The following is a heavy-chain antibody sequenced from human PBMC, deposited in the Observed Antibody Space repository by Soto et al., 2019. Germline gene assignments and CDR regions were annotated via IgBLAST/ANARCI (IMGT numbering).Heavy chain of an antibody. CDR3: ARSILCFGERHFDY. J-gene: IGHJ4*02. CDR2: IYYSGST. Sequence: LSLTCTVSGGSISSYYWSWIRQPPGKGLEWIGYIYYSGSTNYNPSLKSRVTISVDTSKNQFSLKLSSVTAADTAVYYCARSILCFGERHFDYWGQGTLVTVSS. D-gene: IGHD3-10*01. CDR1: GGSISSYY. V-gene: IGHV4-59*01.